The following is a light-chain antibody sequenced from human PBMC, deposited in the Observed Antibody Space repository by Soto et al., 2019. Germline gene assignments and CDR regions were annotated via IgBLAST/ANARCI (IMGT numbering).Light chain of an antibody. CDR3: CSFTSSNLSV. Sequence: QSVLTQPASVSGSPGQSITISCTGTSSDVGGYNYVSWYQHHPGEAPKVMIYDVGDRPSGVSNRFSGSKSGNTASLTISGLQAEYEADYYCCSFTSSNLSVFGTGTKVTVL. CDR1: SSDVGGYNY. CDR2: DVG. J-gene: IGLJ1*01. V-gene: IGLV2-14*03.